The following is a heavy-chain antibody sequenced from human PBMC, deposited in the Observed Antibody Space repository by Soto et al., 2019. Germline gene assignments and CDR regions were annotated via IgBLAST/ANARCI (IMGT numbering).Heavy chain of an antibody. CDR2: INPNSGGT. CDR3: ARGEHGEIDAFDI. Sequence: ASVKVSCKASGYTFTGYYMHWVRQAPGQGLEWMGWINPNSGGTNYAQKFQGWVTMTRDTSISTAYMELSGLRSDDTAVYYCARGEHGEIDAFDIWGQGTMVTVSS. J-gene: IGHJ3*02. V-gene: IGHV1-2*04. CDR1: GYTFTGYY. D-gene: IGHD3-10*01.